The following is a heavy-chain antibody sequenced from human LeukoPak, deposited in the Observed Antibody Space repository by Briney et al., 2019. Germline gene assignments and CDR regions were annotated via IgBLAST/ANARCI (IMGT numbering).Heavy chain of an antibody. D-gene: IGHD3-10*01. Sequence: PGGSLRLSCAASGFTFSSYEMNWVRQAPGKGLEWVSYISTSGSNIYYADSVKGRFTISRDNAKNSLYLQMNSLRAEDTAVYYCASSVEGLWFGELLSYPFDYWGQGTLVTVSS. CDR3: ASSVEGLWFGELLSYPFDY. J-gene: IGHJ4*02. V-gene: IGHV3-48*03. CDR1: GFTFSSYE. CDR2: ISTSGSNI.